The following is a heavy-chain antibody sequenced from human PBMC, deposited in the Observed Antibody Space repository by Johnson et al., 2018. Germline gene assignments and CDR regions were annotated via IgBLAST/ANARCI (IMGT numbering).Heavy chain of an antibody. CDR3: ATGISSPGYVY. J-gene: IGHJ4*02. V-gene: IGHV3-23*04. CDR1: GFTFSSYG. Sequence: VQLVQSGGGLVQPGRSLRLSCAASGFTFSSYGMHWVRQAPGKGLEWVSEISGSGGSTYYAASVKGHFTISRDNSKNTLYLQMNSLRADDTAVYYCATGISSPGYVYWGQGTLVTVSS. D-gene: IGHD6-13*01. CDR2: ISGSGGST.